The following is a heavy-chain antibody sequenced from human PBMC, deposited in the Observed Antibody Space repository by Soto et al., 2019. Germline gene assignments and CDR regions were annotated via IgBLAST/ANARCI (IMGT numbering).Heavy chain of an antibody. V-gene: IGHV4-38-2*01. CDR2: IYHGGST. CDR3: ARVGPSGPYYYHSSTYTFKHWFDP. Sequence: QVQLQESGPGLVKASETLSLTCAVSGYSISSGYYWGWLRQPPGKGLEWIGSIYHGGSTYYNPSLNSPVTSSIDMTNIHVYRILNSVTAADTAVYYSARVGPSGPYYYHSSTYTFKHWFDPMCQGTLVTVSS. J-gene: IGHJ5*02. CDR1: GYSISSGYY. D-gene: IGHD3-22*01.